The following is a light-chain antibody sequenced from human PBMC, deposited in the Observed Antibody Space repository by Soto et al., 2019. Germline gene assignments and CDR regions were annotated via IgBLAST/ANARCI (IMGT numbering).Light chain of an antibody. CDR1: QSISSW. J-gene: IGKJ1*01. Sequence: DIQMTQSPSSVSASVGDRVTITCRASQSISSWLAWYQQKPGKAPKLLIYGASTLQTGVPSRFSGSGSGTDFTLTISYLQSEDFGTYYCQQFYNYPRTFGQGTKVDTK. CDR2: GAS. CDR3: QQFYNYPRT. V-gene: IGKV1-12*01.